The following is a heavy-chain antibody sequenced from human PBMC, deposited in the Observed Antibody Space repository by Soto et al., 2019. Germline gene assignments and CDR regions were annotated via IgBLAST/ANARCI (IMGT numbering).Heavy chain of an antibody. Sequence: ASVKVSCKASGYTFTSYYMHWVRQAPGQGLEWMGIINPSGGSTSYAQKFQGRVTMTRDTSTSTVYMELSSLRSEDTAVYYCARASPHALSGDTPSSYGMDVWGQGTTVTVSS. CDR3: ARASPHALSGDTPSSYGMDV. D-gene: IGHD5-18*01. V-gene: IGHV1-46*01. CDR2: INPSGGST. CDR1: GYTFTSYY. J-gene: IGHJ6*02.